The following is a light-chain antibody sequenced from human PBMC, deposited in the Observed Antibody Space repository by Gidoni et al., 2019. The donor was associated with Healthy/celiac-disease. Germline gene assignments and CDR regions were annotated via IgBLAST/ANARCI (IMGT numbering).Light chain of an antibody. J-gene: IGKJ4*02. CDR1: QSISSY. Sequence: DIQMTQSPSSLSASVGDRVTITCRASQSISSYLNWYQQKPGKAPKLLIYAASSLQSGVPSRVSGSGSGTDFTLTISRLQPEDFATYYCQQSYSTLPLTFGGXTKVEIK. CDR3: QQSYSTLPLT. CDR2: AAS. V-gene: IGKV1-39*01.